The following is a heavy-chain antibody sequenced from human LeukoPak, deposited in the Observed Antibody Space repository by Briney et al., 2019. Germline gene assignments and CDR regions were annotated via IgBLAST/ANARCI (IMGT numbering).Heavy chain of an antibody. Sequence: SETLSLTCTVSGGSISSSNYYWGWIRQPPGKGLEWIGSIYYSGSTYYNPSLKSRVTISVDTSKNQFSLKLSSVTAADTAVYYCARVAAGIGFFQHWGQGTLVTVSS. V-gene: IGHV4-39*01. CDR3: ARVAAGIGFFQH. J-gene: IGHJ1*01. CDR2: IYYSGST. D-gene: IGHD6-13*01. CDR1: GGSISSSNYY.